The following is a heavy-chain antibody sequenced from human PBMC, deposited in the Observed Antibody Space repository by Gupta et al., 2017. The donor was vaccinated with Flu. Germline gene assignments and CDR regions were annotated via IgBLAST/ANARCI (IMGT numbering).Heavy chain of an antibody. V-gene: IGHV3-30*18. J-gene: IGHJ4*02. CDR1: GFTFNRYG. CDR3: AKDQDIVATTPLDY. Sequence: QVQLVESGGGVVQPGRSLRLSCAASGFTFNRYGMHWVRQAPGKGLEWVALIPYDGSKKYYVDSVKGRFTISRDNSKNTLYLQMNSLRAEDTAVYYCAKDQDIVATTPLDYWGQGTLVTVSS. D-gene: IGHD5-12*01. CDR2: IPYDGSKK.